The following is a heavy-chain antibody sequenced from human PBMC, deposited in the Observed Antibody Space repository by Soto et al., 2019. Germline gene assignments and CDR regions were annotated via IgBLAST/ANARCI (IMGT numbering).Heavy chain of an antibody. CDR1: GFTFDDYA. Sequence: EVQLVESGGGLVQPGRSLRLSCAASGFTFDDYAMHWVRQAPGKGLEWVSGISWNSGSIGYADSVKGRFTISRDNAKNYLYLQMNSLIAEDTALYYCAKSSAEHYYYGMDVWGQGTTVTVSS. CDR3: AKSSAEHYYYGMDV. CDR2: ISWNSGSI. J-gene: IGHJ6*02. V-gene: IGHV3-9*01. D-gene: IGHD3-3*01.